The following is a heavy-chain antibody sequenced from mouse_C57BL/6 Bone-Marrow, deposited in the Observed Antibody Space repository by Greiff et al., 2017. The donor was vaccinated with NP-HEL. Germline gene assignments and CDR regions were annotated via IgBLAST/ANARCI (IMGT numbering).Heavy chain of an antibody. CDR2: INYDGSST. CDR1: GFTFSDYY. V-gene: IGHV5-16*01. D-gene: IGHD2-4*01. CDR3: AREGGLRRRTYAMDY. J-gene: IGHJ4*01. Sequence: EVKLVESEGGLVQPGSSMKLSCTASGFTFSDYYMAWVRQVPEKGLEWVANINYDGSSTYYLDSLKSRFIISRDNAKNILYLQMRSLKSEDTATYYGAREGGLRRRTYAMDYWGQGTSVTVSS.